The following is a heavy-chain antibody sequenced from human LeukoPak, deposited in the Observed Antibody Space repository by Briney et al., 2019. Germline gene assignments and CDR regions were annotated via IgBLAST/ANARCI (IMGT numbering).Heavy chain of an antibody. CDR2: IYYSGST. J-gene: IGHJ4*02. CDR3: ARDQHLGELCGEFDY. V-gene: IGHV4-39*07. CDR1: GGSISGSTYY. D-gene: IGHD3-16*01. Sequence: SETLSLTCTVSGGSISGSTYYWGWIRQPPGKGLEWIGSIYYSGSTYYNPSLKSRVTISVDTSKNQFSLKLSSVTAADTAVYYCARDQHLGELCGEFDYWGQGTLVTVSS.